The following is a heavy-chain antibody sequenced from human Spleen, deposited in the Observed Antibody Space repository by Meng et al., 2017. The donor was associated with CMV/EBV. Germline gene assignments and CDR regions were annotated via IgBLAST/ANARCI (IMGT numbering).Heavy chain of an antibody. Sequence: SETLSLTCAISGDSVSSNSAAWYWIRQSPSKGLEWLGRTYYRARWYKDYAVSVKSRITINPDTSKNQFSLQLNSVTPEDTAVYYCVGLLNGAFDVWGQGTMVTVSS. D-gene: IGHD1-26*01. J-gene: IGHJ3*01. CDR2: TYYRARWYK. CDR1: GDSVSSNSAA. V-gene: IGHV6-1*01. CDR3: VGLLNGAFDV.